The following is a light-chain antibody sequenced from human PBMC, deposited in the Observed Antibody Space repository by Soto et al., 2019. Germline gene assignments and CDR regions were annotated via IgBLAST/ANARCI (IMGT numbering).Light chain of an antibody. Sequence: EIVLTQSPGTLSLSPGERATLSCGASQSVTSNYLAWYQQKPGQAPRLLIFGASIRVTGIPDRLIGSGSGTDFTLTISRLEPEDFAVYYCQHYVTSLTTFGQGTKVDIK. CDR1: QSVTSNY. V-gene: IGKV3-20*01. CDR2: GAS. J-gene: IGKJ1*01. CDR3: QHYVTSLTT.